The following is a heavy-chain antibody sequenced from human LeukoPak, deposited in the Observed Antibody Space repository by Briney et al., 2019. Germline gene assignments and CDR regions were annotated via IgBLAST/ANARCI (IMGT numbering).Heavy chain of an antibody. CDR1: SGSTSTYY. J-gene: IGHJ4*02. CDR3: ARGPSLGWNRLDY. CDR2: IYYSGST. Sequence: SETLSLTCTVSSGSTSTYYWSWLRQPPGKGLEWIGYIYYSGSTNYNPSLKSRVTISVDTSKNQFSLKLSSVTAADTAVYYCARGPSLGWNRLDYWGQGTLVTVSS. D-gene: IGHD1-1*01. V-gene: IGHV4-59*01.